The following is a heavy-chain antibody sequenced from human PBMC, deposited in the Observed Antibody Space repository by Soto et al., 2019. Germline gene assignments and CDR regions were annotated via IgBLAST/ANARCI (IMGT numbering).Heavy chain of an antibody. J-gene: IGHJ4*02. CDR2: INAGNGNT. CDR3: ARRGIAAAGPSSGLDY. CDR1: GYTFTSYA. V-gene: IGHV1-3*01. Sequence: QVQLVQSGAEVKKPGASVKVSCKASGYTFTSYAMHWVRQAPGQRLEWMGWINAGNGNTKYSQKFQGRVTITRDTSASTAYMELSSLRSEDTAVYYCARRGIAAAGPSSGLDYWGQGTLVTVSS. D-gene: IGHD6-13*01.